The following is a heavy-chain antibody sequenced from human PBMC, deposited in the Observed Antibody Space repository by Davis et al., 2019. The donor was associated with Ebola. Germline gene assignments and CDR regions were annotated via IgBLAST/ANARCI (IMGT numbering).Heavy chain of an antibody. CDR2: IYPGDSDT. CDR3: ARQRGLGLPFGAFDI. CDR1: GYSFTSSW. J-gene: IGHJ3*02. V-gene: IGHV5-51*01. Sequence: GESLKISCKGSGYSFTSSWIGWVRQMPGKGLEWMGIIYPGDSDTTYSPSFQGQVTISADRSISTAYLHWSSLKASDTAMYYCARQRGLGLPFGAFDIWGQGTMVTVSS. D-gene: IGHD1-26*01.